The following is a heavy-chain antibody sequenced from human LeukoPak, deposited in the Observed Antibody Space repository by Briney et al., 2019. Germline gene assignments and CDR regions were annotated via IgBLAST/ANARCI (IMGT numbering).Heavy chain of an antibody. CDR1: GYTFTSYY. J-gene: IGHJ5*02. CDR2: INPSGGST. Sequence: ASVKVSCKASGYTFTSYYMHWVRQAPGQGLEWMGIINPSGGSTSYAQKFQGRVTMTTDTSTSTAYMELRSLRSDDTAVYYCARDPPRYCSSTSCSPNWFDPWGQGTLVTVSS. V-gene: IGHV1-46*01. CDR3: ARDPPRYCSSTSCSPNWFDP. D-gene: IGHD2-2*01.